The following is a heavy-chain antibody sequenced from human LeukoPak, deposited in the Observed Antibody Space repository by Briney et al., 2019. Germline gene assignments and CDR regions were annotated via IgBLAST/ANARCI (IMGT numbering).Heavy chain of an antibody. CDR3: AKDDAWLRFGE. CDR2: ISPSGDIR. Sequence: GGSLRLSCAASGFTFSSYSMNWVRQAPGKGLEWVSGISPSGDIRYYADSVKGRFTISRDNSKNTLYLEVISLTAEDTAVYYCAKDDAWLRFGEWSQGTLVTVSS. V-gene: IGHV3-23*01. CDR1: GFTFSSYS. D-gene: IGHD3-10*01. J-gene: IGHJ4*02.